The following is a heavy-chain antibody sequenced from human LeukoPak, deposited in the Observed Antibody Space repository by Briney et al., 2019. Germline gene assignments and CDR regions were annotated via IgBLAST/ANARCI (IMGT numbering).Heavy chain of an antibody. CDR3: ARGNTGDSGSYYGAYYYYYYMDV. CDR1: GGSFSGYY. Sequence: SETLSLTCAVYGGSFSGYYWSWIRKPPGKGLEWIGEINHSGSTNYNPSLKSRVTISVDTSKNQFSLKLSSVTAADTAVYYCARGNTGDSGSYYGAYYYYYYMDVWGKGTTVTVSS. CDR2: INHSGST. V-gene: IGHV4-34*01. D-gene: IGHD1-26*01. J-gene: IGHJ6*03.